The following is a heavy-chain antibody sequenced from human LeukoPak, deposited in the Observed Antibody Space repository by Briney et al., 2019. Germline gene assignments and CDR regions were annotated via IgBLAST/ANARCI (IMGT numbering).Heavy chain of an antibody. Sequence: TGRSLRLSCAASGFTFSSYAMHWVRQAPGKGLEWVAVISYDGSNKYYADSVKGRFTISRDNSKNTLYLQMNSLIAEDTAVYYCARSRTRFDYWGQGTLVTVSS. J-gene: IGHJ4*02. CDR2: ISYDGSNK. CDR3: ARSRTRFDY. V-gene: IGHV3-30*04. D-gene: IGHD1-14*01. CDR1: GFTFSSYA.